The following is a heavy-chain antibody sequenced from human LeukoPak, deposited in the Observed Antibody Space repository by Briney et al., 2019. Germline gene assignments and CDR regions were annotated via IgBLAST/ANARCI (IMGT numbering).Heavy chain of an antibody. CDR3: ARDGPGDFWSGYYTYYYYYGIDV. CDR2: ISYDGSNK. Sequence: GGSLRLSCAASGFTFSSYAMSWVRQAPGKGLEWVAVISYDGSNKYYADSVKGRFTISRDNSKNTLYLQMNSLRAEDTAVYYCARDGPGDFWSGYYTYYYYYGIDVWGQGTTVTVSS. D-gene: IGHD3-3*01. V-gene: IGHV3-30-3*01. J-gene: IGHJ6*02. CDR1: GFTFSSYA.